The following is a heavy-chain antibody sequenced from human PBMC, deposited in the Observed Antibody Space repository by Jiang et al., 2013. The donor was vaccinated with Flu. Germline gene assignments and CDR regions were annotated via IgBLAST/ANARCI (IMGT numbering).Heavy chain of an antibody. CDR3: ARRFDYAGNGDAFDI. CDR1: GYSFTSYW. J-gene: IGHJ3*02. CDR2: IDPSDSYT. D-gene: IGHD4-17*01. Sequence: GAEVKKPGESLKISCKGSGYSFTSYWIGWVRQMPGKGLEWMGRIDPSDSYTNYSPSFQGHVTISADKSISTAYLQWSSLKASDTAMYYCARRFDYAGNGDAFDIWGQGTMVTVSS. V-gene: IGHV5-10-1*01.